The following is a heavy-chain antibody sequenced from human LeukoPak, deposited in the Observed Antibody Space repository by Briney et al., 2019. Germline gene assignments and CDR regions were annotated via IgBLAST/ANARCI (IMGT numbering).Heavy chain of an antibody. CDR2: ISYDGSNK. CDR1: GFTFSSYA. V-gene: IGHV3-30*14. Sequence: GGSLRLSCAASGFTFSSYAMHWVRQAPGKGLEWVAVISYDGSNKYYADSVKGRFTISRDNSKNTLYLQMNSLRAEDTAVYYCAREYSPLAFDIWGQGTMVTVSS. J-gene: IGHJ3*02. CDR3: AREYSPLAFDI. D-gene: IGHD5-18*01.